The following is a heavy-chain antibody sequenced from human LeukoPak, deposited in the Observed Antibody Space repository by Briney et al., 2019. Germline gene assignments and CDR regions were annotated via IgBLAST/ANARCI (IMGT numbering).Heavy chain of an antibody. Sequence: GGSLRLSCAASGFTFSGSAMHWFRQASGKGLEWVGRIRSKANSYATAYAASVKGRFTISRDDSKNTAYLQMNSLKTEDTAVYYCTRVAPYYYDSSGSGDYWGQGTLVTVSS. CDR1: GFTFSGSA. V-gene: IGHV3-73*01. CDR2: IRSKANSYAT. D-gene: IGHD3-22*01. J-gene: IGHJ4*02. CDR3: TRVAPYYYDSSGSGDY.